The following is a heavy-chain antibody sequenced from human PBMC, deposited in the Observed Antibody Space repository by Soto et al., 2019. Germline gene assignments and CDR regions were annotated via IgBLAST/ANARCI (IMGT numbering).Heavy chain of an antibody. V-gene: IGHV4-31*03. Sequence: QVQLQESGPGLVKPSQTLSLTCTVSGGSIRSGGNSWSWIRQHSGKGLEWIGYIYYSGSTYYNPSLQSRLTISLDTSKNQFSLKLSSVTAADTAVYYCARGLLRTFDYWGQGTLVTVSS. CDR3: ARGLLRTFDY. CDR2: IYYSGST. CDR1: GGSIRSGGNS. J-gene: IGHJ4*02.